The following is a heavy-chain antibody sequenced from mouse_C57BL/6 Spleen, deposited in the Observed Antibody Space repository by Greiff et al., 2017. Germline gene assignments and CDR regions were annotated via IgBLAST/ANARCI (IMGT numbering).Heavy chain of an antibody. J-gene: IGHJ2*01. CDR2: ISSGSSTI. V-gene: IGHV5-17*01. CDR3: ARTFYFDY. Sequence: EVKVVESGGGLVKPGGSLKLSCAASGFTFSDYGMHWVRQAPEQGLEWVAYISSGSSTIYYADTVKGRFTFSRDNAKSTLFLQMTGLRSEDTAMYYCARTFYFDYWGQGTTLTVSS. CDR1: GFTFSDYG.